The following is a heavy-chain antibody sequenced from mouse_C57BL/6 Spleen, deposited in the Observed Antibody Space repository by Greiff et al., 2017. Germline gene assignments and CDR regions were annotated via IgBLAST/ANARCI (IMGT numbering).Heavy chain of an antibody. D-gene: IGHD1-1*01. J-gene: IGHJ2*01. Sequence: EVQLQQSGAELVRPGASVKLSCTASGFNIKDYYMHWVKQRPEQGLEWIGRIDPEDGDTGYAPQFQGKATMTADKSSNTAYLQLSSLTAEDTAVYYCTTDYYGSSYGLDYWGQGTTLTVSS. CDR2: IDPEDGDT. V-gene: IGHV14-1*01. CDR1: GFNIKDYY. CDR3: TTDYYGSSYGLDY.